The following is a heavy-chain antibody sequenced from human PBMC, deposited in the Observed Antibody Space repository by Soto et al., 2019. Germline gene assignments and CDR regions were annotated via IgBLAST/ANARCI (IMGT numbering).Heavy chain of an antibody. J-gene: IGHJ4*02. CDR2: MTSDMKTI. V-gene: IGHV3-48*02. CDR1: GFTFSIYA. CDR3: ARSVEGHFDY. Sequence: GGSLRLSCSASGFTFSIYAMHWVRQAPGKGLQWVSYMTSDMKTIHYADSVKGRFTISRDNAKNLVYLQMTSLRDEDTAVYYCARSVEGHFDYWGQGALVTVSS. D-gene: IGHD6-19*01.